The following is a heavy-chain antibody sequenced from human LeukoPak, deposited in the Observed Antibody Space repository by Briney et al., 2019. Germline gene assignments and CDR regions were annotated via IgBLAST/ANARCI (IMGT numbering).Heavy chain of an antibody. CDR3: ARDWGSGLTH. Sequence: SETLSLTCTVSGSFISSYYWSWIRQPAGGGLEWSGRISTSGSTNYNPSLKSRVTMSVDTSKNQFSLKLSSVTAADTAVYYCARDWGSGLTHWGQGTLVTVPS. J-gene: IGHJ1*01. V-gene: IGHV4-4*07. D-gene: IGHD3-10*01. CDR2: ISTSGST. CDR1: GSFISSYY.